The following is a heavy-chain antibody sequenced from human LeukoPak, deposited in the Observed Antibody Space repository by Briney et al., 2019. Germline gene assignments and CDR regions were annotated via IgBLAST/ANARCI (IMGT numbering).Heavy chain of an antibody. Sequence: GGSLRLSCAASGFTFSSYAMHWVRQAPGKGLEYVSAISSNGGSTYYANSLKGRFTISRDNSKNTLYLQMGSLRAEDMAVYYCARVYSSSWYSAFDIWGQGTMVTVSS. V-gene: IGHV3-64*01. CDR2: ISSNGGST. D-gene: IGHD6-13*01. J-gene: IGHJ3*02. CDR1: GFTFSSYA. CDR3: ARVYSSSWYSAFDI.